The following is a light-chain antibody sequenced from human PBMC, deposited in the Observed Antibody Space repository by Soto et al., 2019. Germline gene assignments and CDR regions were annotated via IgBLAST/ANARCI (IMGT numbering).Light chain of an antibody. J-gene: IGLJ3*02. CDR1: TNDVGSYNL. Sequence: QSALTQPASVSGSPGQSITISCTGTTNDVGSYNLVSWYQQHPGKAPKLMIYEGSERPSGVSNRFSGSKSGHTASLTISGLRAEDEAEYYCCSYGGSSIHWLFGGGTKLTVL. CDR3: CSYGGSSIHWL. V-gene: IGLV2-23*01. CDR2: EGS.